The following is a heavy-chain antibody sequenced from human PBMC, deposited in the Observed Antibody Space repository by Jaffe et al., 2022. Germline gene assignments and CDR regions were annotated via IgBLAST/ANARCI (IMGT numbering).Heavy chain of an antibody. V-gene: IGHV3-30*02. D-gene: IGHD2-15*01. CDR1: GFTFSSYG. CDR2: IRYDGSNK. CDR3: AKSTLIGYCSGGSCPSYQH. Sequence: QVQLVESGGGVVQPGGSLRLSCAASGFTFSSYGMHWVRQAPGKGLEWVAFIRYDGSNKYYADSVKGRFTISRDNSKNTLYLQMNSLRAEDTAVYYCAKSTLIGYCSGGSCPSYQHWGQGTLVTVSS. J-gene: IGHJ1*01.